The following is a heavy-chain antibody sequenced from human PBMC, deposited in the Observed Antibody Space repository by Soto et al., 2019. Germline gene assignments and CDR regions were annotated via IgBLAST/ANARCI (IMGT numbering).Heavy chain of an antibody. D-gene: IGHD2-15*01. CDR1: GGSISSGGYY. CDR2: IYYSGST. J-gene: IGHJ5*02. CDR3: ARRWDIVVFGEVARRSGWFDP. V-gene: IGHV4-31*03. Sequence: QVQLQESGPGLVKPSQTLSLTCTVSGGSISSGGYYWSWIRQHPGKGLEWIGYIYYSGSTYYNPSLKSRVTISVDTSKNQFSLKLSSVTAADTAVYYCARRWDIVVFGEVARRSGWFDPWGQGTLVTVSS.